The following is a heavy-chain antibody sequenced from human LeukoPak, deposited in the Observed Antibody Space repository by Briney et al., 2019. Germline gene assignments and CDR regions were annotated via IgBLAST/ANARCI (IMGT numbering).Heavy chain of an antibody. CDR2: ISSGSSTI. J-gene: IGHJ4*02. CDR1: GFTFSTYS. D-gene: IGHD6-19*01. CDR3: ARDYGYSSSFDY. V-gene: IGHV3-48*02. Sequence: GGSLRLSCAAFGFTFSTYSMNWVRQAPGEGLEWISYISSGSSTIHYADSAKGRFTISRDNAKNSLYLQMNSLRDEDTAVYYCARDYGYSSSFDYWGQGTLVTVSS.